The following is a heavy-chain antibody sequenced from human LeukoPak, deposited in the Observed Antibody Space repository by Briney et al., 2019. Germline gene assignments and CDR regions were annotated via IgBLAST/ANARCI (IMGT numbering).Heavy chain of an antibody. V-gene: IGHV4-59*01. Sequence: SETLSLTCTVSGGSISSYYWSWIRQPPGKGLEWIGYIYYSGSTNYNPSLKSRVTMSVDTSKNQFSLKLSSVTAADTAVYYCARDHNYYDSEMGFDPWGQGTLVTVSS. J-gene: IGHJ5*02. CDR2: IYYSGST. CDR1: GGSISSYY. D-gene: IGHD3-22*01. CDR3: ARDHNYYDSEMGFDP.